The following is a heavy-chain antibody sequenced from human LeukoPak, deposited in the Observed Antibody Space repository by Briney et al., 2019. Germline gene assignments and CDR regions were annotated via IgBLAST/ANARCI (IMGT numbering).Heavy chain of an antibody. CDR3: ARSGYHGSGSHTVFDAFDI. Sequence: PSETLSLTCTVSGGSVSSYFWSWIRRPPGKGLEWIGYIDDSGNTNYNPSLKSQVSISIDKSKKQFSLKLSSVTAADTAIYYCARSGYHGSGSHTVFDAFDIWGKGQGSPSLQ. CDR1: GGSVSSYF. CDR2: IDDSGNT. V-gene: IGHV4-59*02. J-gene: IGHJ3*02. D-gene: IGHD3-10*01.